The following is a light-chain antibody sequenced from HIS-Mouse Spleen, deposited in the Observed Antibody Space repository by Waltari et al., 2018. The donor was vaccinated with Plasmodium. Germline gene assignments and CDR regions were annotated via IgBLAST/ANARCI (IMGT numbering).Light chain of an antibody. CDR2: GAS. J-gene: IGKJ3*01. CDR3: QQYNNWSFT. Sequence: EIVMTQSPATLSVSPGERATLSCRASQSVSSNLAWYQQKPGHAPRLLIYGASTRATVIPARFSGSGSGTEFTLTISSLQSEDFAVYYCQQYNNWSFTFGPGTKVDIK. CDR1: QSVSSN. V-gene: IGKV3-15*01.